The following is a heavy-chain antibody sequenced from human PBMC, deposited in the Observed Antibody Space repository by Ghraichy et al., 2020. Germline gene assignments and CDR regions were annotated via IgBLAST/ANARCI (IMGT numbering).Heavy chain of an antibody. V-gene: IGHV1-8*01. CDR2: MNPNSGNT. Sequence: ASVKVSCKASGYTFTSYDINSVRQATGQGLEWMGWMNPNSGNTGYAQKFQGRVTMTRNTSISTAYMELSSLRSEDTAVYYCARVRYYDSSGYYNNWFDPWGQGTLVTVSS. CDR1: GYTFTSYD. D-gene: IGHD3-22*01. CDR3: ARVRYYDSSGYYNNWFDP. J-gene: IGHJ5*02.